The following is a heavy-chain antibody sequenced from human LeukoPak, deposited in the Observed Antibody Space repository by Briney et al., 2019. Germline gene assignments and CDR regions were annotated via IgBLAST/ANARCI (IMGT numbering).Heavy chain of an antibody. J-gene: IGHJ4*02. CDR3: AKGTSGGWYGNGDY. CDR2: ISWNSGSI. D-gene: IGHD6-19*01. Sequence: PGGSLRLSCAASGFTFDDYAMHWVRQAPGKGLEWVSGISWNSGSIGYADSVKGRFTISRDNAKNSLYLQMNSLRAEDTALYYCAKGTSGGWYGNGDYWGQGTLVTVSS. CDR1: GFTFDDYA. V-gene: IGHV3-9*01.